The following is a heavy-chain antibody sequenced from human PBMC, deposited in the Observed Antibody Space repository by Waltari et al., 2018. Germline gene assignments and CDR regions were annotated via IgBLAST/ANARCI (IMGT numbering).Heavy chain of an antibody. D-gene: IGHD2-15*01. J-gene: IGHJ4*02. CDR3: ARDGCSGAGCFDH. CDR2: SYSGGST. CDR1: GFTVSSNY. V-gene: IGHV3-53*01. Sequence: EVQLVESGGTLIQPGGSLRLSCAASGFTVSSNYMSWVRQAPDKGLEWVSFSYSGGSTYYADSVRGRFTISRDNSKNTLSLQMNSLRAEDTAVYYCARDGCSGAGCFDHWGQGTLVTVSS.